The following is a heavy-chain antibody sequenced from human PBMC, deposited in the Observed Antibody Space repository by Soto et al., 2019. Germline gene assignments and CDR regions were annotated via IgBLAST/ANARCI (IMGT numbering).Heavy chain of an antibody. J-gene: IGHJ5*02. Sequence: PSETLSLTCAVSAGSISGSFWSWIRQSPGRELELIGYIYYSGSTYYNPSLKSRITISIDTSRNQFSLKMSSVTDADTAVYYCAKVGRIAAAGTWFDPWGQGNPVTVSS. CDR1: AGSISGSF. D-gene: IGHD6-13*01. CDR3: AKVGRIAAAGTWFDP. V-gene: IGHV4-59*01. CDR2: IYYSGST.